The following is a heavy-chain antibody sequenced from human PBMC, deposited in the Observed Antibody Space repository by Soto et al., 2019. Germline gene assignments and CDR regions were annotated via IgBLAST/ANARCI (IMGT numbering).Heavy chain of an antibody. V-gene: IGHV1-18*04. CDR2: ISTYSGDT. D-gene: IGHD5-12*01. Sequence: QVRLMQSGPEVRRPGASVTVSCKASGYTFTHYFIHWVRRAPGQGLEWMGWISTYSGDTKYAQKFQGRVTMTTDTSTTTAYLELRSLRSDDTAVYYCARHHGPTTSENWFDPWGQGTLVTVSS. CDR1: GYTFTHYF. J-gene: IGHJ5*02. CDR3: ARHHGPTTSENWFDP.